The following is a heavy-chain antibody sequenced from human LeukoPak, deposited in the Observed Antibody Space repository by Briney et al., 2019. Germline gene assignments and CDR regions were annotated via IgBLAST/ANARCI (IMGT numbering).Heavy chain of an antibody. CDR3: ASGYYDSSGDTADAFDI. CDR1: GFTFSSYW. Sequence: GGSLRLSCAASGFTFSSYWMSWVRQAPGKGLEWVANIKQDGSEKYYVDSVKGRFTISRDNAKNSLYLQMNSLRAEDTAVYYCASGYYDSSGDTADAFDIWGQGTMVTVSS. J-gene: IGHJ3*02. D-gene: IGHD3-22*01. V-gene: IGHV3-7*01. CDR2: IKQDGSEK.